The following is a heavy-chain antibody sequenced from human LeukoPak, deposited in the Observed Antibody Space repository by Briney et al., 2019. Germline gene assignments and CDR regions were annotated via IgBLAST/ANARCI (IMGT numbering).Heavy chain of an antibody. CDR1: GFSFTDYP. CDR3: ATDQRYAFDY. V-gene: IGHV3-48*02. D-gene: IGHD3-9*01. Sequence: PGGSLRLSCATSGFSFTDYPMNWVRQAPGKGLEWISNIRTTAEGAKYAYYADSVKGRVTISRDDGKNTLYLHMNGLRDDDTALYYCATDQRYAFDYWGQGILVTVSS. J-gene: IGHJ4*02. CDR2: IRTTAEGAKYA.